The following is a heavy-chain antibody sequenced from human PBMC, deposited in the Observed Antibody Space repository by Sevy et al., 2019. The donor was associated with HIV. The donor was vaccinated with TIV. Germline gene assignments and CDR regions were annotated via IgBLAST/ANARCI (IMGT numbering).Heavy chain of an antibody. CDR1: GFTFSDDW. J-gene: IGHJ3*02. Sequence: GGSLRLSCAASGFTFSDDWMSWVRQAPGKGLEWVSFITTSGGTIYYADSVKGRFTVSRDSAENSLYLQMNSLRVEDTAVYYCARDKMGGSFDIWGQGTMVTVSS. V-gene: IGHV3-48*01. D-gene: IGHD3-16*01. CDR2: ITTSGGTI. CDR3: ARDKMGGSFDI.